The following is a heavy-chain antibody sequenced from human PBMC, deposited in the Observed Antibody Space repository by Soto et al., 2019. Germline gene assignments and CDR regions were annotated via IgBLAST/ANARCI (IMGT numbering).Heavy chain of an antibody. CDR2: IYYSGST. J-gene: IGHJ4*02. CDR3: ARDPSDYYDSSGYSKGPFDY. Sequence: SETLSLTCTVSGGSISSSTYYWGWMRQPPGKGLEWIGSIYYSGSTYYNPSLKSRVTISVDTSKNQFSLKLSSVTAADTAVYYCARDPSDYYDSSGYSKGPFDYWGQGTLVTVSS. D-gene: IGHD3-22*01. CDR1: GGSISSSTYY. V-gene: IGHV4-39*02.